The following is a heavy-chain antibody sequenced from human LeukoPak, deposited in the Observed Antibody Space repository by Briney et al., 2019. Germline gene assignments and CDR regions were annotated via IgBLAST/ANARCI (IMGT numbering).Heavy chain of an antibody. CDR3: ARGLYYDSSGYYGY. D-gene: IGHD3-22*01. CDR1: GGSFSGYY. Sequence: SETLSLTCAVYGGSFSGYYWSWIRQPPGKGLEWIGEINHSGSTNYNPSLKSRVTISVDTSKNQFSLKLSSVTAADTAVYYSARGLYYDSSGYYGYWGQGTLVTVSS. CDR2: INHSGST. V-gene: IGHV4-34*01. J-gene: IGHJ4*02.